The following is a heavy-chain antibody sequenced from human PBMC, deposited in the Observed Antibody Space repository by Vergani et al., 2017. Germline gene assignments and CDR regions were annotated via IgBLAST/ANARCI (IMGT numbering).Heavy chain of an antibody. CDR2: ISWNSGSI. Sequence: EVQLVESGGGLVQPGRSLRLSCAASGFTFDDYAMHWVRQAPGKGLEWVSGISWNSGSIGYADSVKGRFTISRDNAKNSLYLQMNSLIAEDTALYYCAKGQXPAATPYYYYYIDVWGKGTTVTVSS. D-gene: IGHD2-2*01. V-gene: IGHV3-9*01. CDR3: AKGQXPAATPYYYYYIDV. CDR1: GFTFDDYA. J-gene: IGHJ6*03.